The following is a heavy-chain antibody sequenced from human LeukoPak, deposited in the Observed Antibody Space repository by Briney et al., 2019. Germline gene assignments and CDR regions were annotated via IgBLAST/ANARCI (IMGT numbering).Heavy chain of an antibody. CDR2: ISGSGGST. V-gene: IGHV3-23*01. Sequence: SGGSLRLSCAASGFTFSSYAMSWVRQAPGKGLEWVSAISGSGGSTYYADSVKGRFTISRDNSKNTLYLQMNSLRAEDTAVYYCAKGGGEVVVGGVLDYWGQGTLVTVSS. D-gene: IGHD2-15*01. CDR1: GFTFSSYA. J-gene: IGHJ4*02. CDR3: AKGGGEVVVGGVLDY.